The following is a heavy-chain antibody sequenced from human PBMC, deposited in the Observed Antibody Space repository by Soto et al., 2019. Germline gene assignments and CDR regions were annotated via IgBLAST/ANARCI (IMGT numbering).Heavy chain of an antibody. CDR1: GYTFTNYG. V-gene: IGHV1-18*01. J-gene: IGHJ5*02. Sequence: QVQLVQSGGEVKKPGASVKVSCKASGYTFTNYGISWVRQAPGQGLEWMGWINVYNGNTKDAQKVQGRVTMTTDTSTSTAYMELRGLRSDDTAVYYCARGVGSGSYYNQYNWFDPWGQGTLVTVSS. CDR3: ARGVGSGSYYNQYNWFDP. CDR2: INVYNGNT. D-gene: IGHD3-10*01.